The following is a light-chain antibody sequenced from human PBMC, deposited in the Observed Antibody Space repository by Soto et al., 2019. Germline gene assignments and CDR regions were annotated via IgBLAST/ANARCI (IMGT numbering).Light chain of an antibody. CDR3: QQYNSDSSPYT. CDR1: QSISSW. Sequence: DLQMTQSPCTLSASVGDRVTITGRASQSISSWLAWYQQKPGKAPKRMIYKASSLESGVTSRFSGSGSGTEFTLTISSMQPDDFATYYCQQYNSDSSPYTFGQGTKLEIK. CDR2: KAS. J-gene: IGKJ2*01. V-gene: IGKV1-5*03.